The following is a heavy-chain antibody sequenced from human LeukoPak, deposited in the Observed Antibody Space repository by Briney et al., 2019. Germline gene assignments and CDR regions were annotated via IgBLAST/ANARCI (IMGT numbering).Heavy chain of an antibody. Sequence: WGSLRRSCVGYGFTFNTYGMHWVRPGPGQGREGVAFIGDDGSNKWYVGTVKGRFTVSKDNPKTTLYLQMNSLRAEDTAVYHCAATMRGYYYAYFMDVWGKGTTVIVSS. D-gene: IGHD5-18*01. CDR2: IGDDGSNK. CDR1: GFTFNTYG. V-gene: IGHV3-30*02. CDR3: AATMRGYYYAYFMDV. J-gene: IGHJ6*03.